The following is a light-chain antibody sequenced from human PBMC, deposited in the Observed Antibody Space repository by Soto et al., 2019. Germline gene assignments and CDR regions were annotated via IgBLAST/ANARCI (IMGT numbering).Light chain of an antibody. CDR2: GAF. J-gene: IGKJ1*01. CDR3: QQYGSSPRT. V-gene: IGKV3-20*01. Sequence: EIVLTQSPGTLSLSPGERATLSCGASQSVTSNYLAWYQQKPGQAPRLLIYGAFKRATGIPDRFSGSGSGTEFTLTISTMEPEDFAVYCCQQYGSSPRTFGQGTKVDI. CDR1: QSVTSNY.